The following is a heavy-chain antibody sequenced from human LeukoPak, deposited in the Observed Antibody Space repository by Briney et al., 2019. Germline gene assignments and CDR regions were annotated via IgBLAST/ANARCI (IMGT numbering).Heavy chain of an antibody. D-gene: IGHD6-13*01. CDR3: ARESRTAGGSYYYYYMDV. CDR2: IYHSGST. CDR1: GGSISSGGYS. V-gene: IGHV4-30-2*01. J-gene: IGHJ6*03. Sequence: PSETLSLTCAVSGGSISSGGYSWSWIRQPPGKGLEWIGYIYHSGSTNYNPSLKSRVTMSVDTSKNQFSLKLSSVTAADTAVYYCARESRTAGGSYYYYYMDVWGKGTTVTVSS.